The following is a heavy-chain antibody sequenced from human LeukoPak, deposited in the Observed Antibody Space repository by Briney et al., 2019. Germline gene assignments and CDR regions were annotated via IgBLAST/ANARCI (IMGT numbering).Heavy chain of an antibody. CDR2: SRDKANSYNT. CDR1: GFTFSGHD. V-gene: IGHV3-72*01. Sequence: PGGSLRLSCAASGFTFSGHDMDWVRQSAGKGLEWVGRSRDKANSYNTEYAASVKGRFTISRDDSKNSLYLQMNSLKTEDTAVYYCARYGGSGSGIYGDYWGQGTLVTVSS. J-gene: IGHJ4*02. D-gene: IGHD3-10*01. CDR3: ARYGGSGSGIYGDY.